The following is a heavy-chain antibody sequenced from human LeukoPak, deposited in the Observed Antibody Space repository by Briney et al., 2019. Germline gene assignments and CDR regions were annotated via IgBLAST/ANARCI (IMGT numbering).Heavy chain of an antibody. V-gene: IGHV3-53*01. Sequence: PGGSLRLSCAASGFSVSGNYMSWVRQAPGKGLEWVLVIYSGGKTRYTDSVKGRFTISRDNSTNTLFLQMNSLRAEDTAVYYCARVRGESRGNAFEIWGQGTMVTVSS. CDR2: IYSGGKT. CDR3: ARVRGESRGNAFEI. CDR1: GFSVSGNY. J-gene: IGHJ3*02. D-gene: IGHD3-10*01.